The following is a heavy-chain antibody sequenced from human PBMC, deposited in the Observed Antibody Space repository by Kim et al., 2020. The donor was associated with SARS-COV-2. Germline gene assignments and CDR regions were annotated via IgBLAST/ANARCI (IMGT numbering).Heavy chain of an antibody. D-gene: IGHD3-22*01. J-gene: IGHJ4*02. Sequence: GGSLRLSCAASGFTFSSYAMSWVRQAPGKGLEWVSAISGSGGSTYYADSVKGRFTISRDNSKDTLYLQMNSLRAEDTAVYYCAKDGGWGIYYYDPPSQKHDYWGQGTLVTVSS. CDR1: GFTFSSYA. CDR3: AKDGGWGIYYYDPPSQKHDY. V-gene: IGHV3-23*01. CDR2: ISGSGGST.